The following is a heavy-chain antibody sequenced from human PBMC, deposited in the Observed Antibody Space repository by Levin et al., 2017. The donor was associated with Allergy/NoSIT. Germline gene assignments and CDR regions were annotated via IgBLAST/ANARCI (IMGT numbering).Heavy chain of an antibody. D-gene: IGHD1-26*01. Sequence: GESLKISCAASGFTFSSYAMSWVRQAPGKGLEWVSGISGSGGSTYYADSVKGRFTISRDNSKNTLYLQMNSLRAEDTAVYYCASNRWYGGYWFDPWGQGTLVTVSS. CDR3: ASNRWYGGYWFDP. J-gene: IGHJ5*02. V-gene: IGHV3-23*01. CDR2: ISGSGGST. CDR1: GFTFSSYA.